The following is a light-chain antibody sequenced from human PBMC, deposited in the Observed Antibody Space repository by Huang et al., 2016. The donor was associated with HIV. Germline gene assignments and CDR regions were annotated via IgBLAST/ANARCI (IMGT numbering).Light chain of an antibody. J-gene: IGKJ4*01. CDR3: HQYNNWLLS. V-gene: IGKV3-15*01. CDR1: RTVSTN. Sequence: IVMTQSPATLSVSPGERVTLSCRANRTVSTNLAWYQQRPGQAPRLLIYGSSTRAPGIPPRFSGSGSGTDFSLTISRLQSEDFALYYCHQYNNWLLSFGGGTRVDI. CDR2: GSS.